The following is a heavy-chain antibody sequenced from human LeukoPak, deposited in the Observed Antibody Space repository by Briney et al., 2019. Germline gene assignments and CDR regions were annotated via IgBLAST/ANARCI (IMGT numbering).Heavy chain of an antibody. CDR3: ARHPTQYGGADY. J-gene: IGHJ4*02. CDR1: GGSISSSNW. Sequence: SETLSLTCAVSGGSISSSNWWSWVRQPPGKGLKWIGEIYHSGSTNYNPSLKSRVTISVDTSKNQFSLKLSSVTAADTAVYYCARHPTQYGGADYWGQGTLVTVSS. CDR2: IYHSGST. D-gene: IGHD4-23*01. V-gene: IGHV4-4*02.